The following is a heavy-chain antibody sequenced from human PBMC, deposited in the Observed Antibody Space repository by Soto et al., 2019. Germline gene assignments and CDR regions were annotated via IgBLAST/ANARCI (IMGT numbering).Heavy chain of an antibody. CDR3: AHRLSGYNWNGGYFDY. Sequence: QITLKKSAPTRVKPTQTLTLTCTFSGFSLTSRPMGVGWIRQPPGKALGWLAFIYWDDDKRYSPSLRSRLTITKDTFGHQVVLTMTNKDPVDTATYYCAHRLSGYNWNGGYFDYWGQGALVTVSS. V-gene: IGHV2-5*02. J-gene: IGHJ4*02. CDR2: IYWDDDK. D-gene: IGHD1-1*01. CDR1: GFSLTSRPMG.